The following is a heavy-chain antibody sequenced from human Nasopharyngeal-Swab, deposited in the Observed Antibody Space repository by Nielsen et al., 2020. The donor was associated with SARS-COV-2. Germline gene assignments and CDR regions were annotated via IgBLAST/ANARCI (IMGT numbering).Heavy chain of an antibody. J-gene: IGHJ4*02. D-gene: IGHD4-23*01. Sequence: SATLPLTCTGSGGSFSSSSYYWAWIRQPPGKGLEWIGSIYYSGSTYYNPSLKSRVTISVDTSKNQFSLKLSSVTAADPAVYYCARDTLYGGNDYWGQGTLVTVSS. CDR2: IYYSGST. V-gene: IGHV4-39*07. CDR3: ARDTLYGGNDY. CDR1: GGSFSSSSYY.